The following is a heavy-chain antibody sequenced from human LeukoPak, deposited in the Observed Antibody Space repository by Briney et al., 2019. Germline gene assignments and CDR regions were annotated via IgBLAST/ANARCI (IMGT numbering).Heavy chain of an antibody. CDR2: IYYSGST. J-gene: IGHJ4*02. Sequence: NASETLSLTCTVSGGSISTYYWSWIRQPPGKGLEWIGYIYYSGSTNQNPSLKSRVTISVDTSKNQFSLKLSSVTAADTAVYYCARDGYNFPFDYWGQGTLVTVSS. V-gene: IGHV4-59*12. CDR3: ARDGYNFPFDY. D-gene: IGHD5-24*01. CDR1: GGSISTYY.